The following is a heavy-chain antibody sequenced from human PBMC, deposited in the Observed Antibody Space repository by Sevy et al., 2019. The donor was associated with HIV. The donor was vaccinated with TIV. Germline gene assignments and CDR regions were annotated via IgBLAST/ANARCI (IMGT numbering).Heavy chain of an antibody. J-gene: IGHJ4*01. CDR1: GFTFSSYG. Sequence: GGSLRLSCAASGFTFSSYGMHWVRQAPGKGLEWVAVISYDGSNKYYADSVKGRFTISRDNSKNTLYLQMNSLRAEDTAVYYCAKAHTYYFDYWGHGTLVTVSS. D-gene: IGHD3-16*01. CDR2: ISYDGSNK. V-gene: IGHV3-30*18. CDR3: AKAHTYYFDY.